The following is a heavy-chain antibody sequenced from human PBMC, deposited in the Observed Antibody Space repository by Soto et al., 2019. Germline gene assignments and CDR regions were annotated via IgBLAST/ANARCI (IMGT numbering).Heavy chain of an antibody. Sequence: QVQLQESGPGLVKPSETLSLTCTVSGGSVSSGSYYWSWIRQPPGKGLEWIGYIYYSGSTNYNPSLKSRVTISLHTSKSQFSLTLSSVTAADTAVYYCAVMDREWELFDYWGQGTMVTVSS. CDR3: AVMDREWELFDY. J-gene: IGHJ4*02. V-gene: IGHV4-61*01. CDR1: GGSVSSGSYY. D-gene: IGHD1-26*01. CDR2: IYYSGST.